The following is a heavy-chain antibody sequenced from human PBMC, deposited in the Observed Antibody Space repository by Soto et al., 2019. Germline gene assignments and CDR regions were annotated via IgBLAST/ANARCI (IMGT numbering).Heavy chain of an antibody. Sequence: SETLSLTCTVSGGSISSSICYWAWIRQPPGKGLEWIGAIYYSGRTSYNPSLQSRVTISVDTSKNQYSLKLSSVTAADTSVYHCTRVPTGLPNWLDPWGQGTPVTVSS. D-gene: IGHD3-16*01. CDR2: IYYSGRT. V-gene: IGHV4-39*01. CDR3: TRVPTGLPNWLDP. J-gene: IGHJ5*02. CDR1: GGSISSSICY.